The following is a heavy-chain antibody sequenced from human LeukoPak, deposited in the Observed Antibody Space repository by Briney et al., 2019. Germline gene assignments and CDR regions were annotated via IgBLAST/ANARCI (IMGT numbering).Heavy chain of an antibody. D-gene: IGHD6-19*01. Sequence: SETLSLTCAVSGGSISSGGYSWSWIRQPPGKGLEWIGYIYYSGSTYYNPSLKSRVTISVDTSKNQFSLKLSSVTAADTAVYYCARVRYSSGWYAVDPWGQGTLVTVSS. V-gene: IGHV4-30-4*07. CDR2: IYYSGST. CDR1: GGSISSGGYS. CDR3: ARVRYSSGWYAVDP. J-gene: IGHJ5*02.